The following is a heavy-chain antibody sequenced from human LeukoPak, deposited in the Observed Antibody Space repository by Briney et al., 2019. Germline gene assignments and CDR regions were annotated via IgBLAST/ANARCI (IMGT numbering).Heavy chain of an antibody. CDR2: ISSNGGSS. V-gene: IGHV3-64*01. CDR3: AKDRWEQWLVPYYMDV. CDR1: GFTFSSYT. D-gene: IGHD6-19*01. J-gene: IGHJ6*03. Sequence: GGSLRLSCAASGFTFSSYTMHWVRQAPGKGLEYISAISSNGGSSYYANSVKGRFTISRDNSKNTLYLQMNSLRAEDTAVYYCAKDRWEQWLVPYYMDVWGKGTTVTISS.